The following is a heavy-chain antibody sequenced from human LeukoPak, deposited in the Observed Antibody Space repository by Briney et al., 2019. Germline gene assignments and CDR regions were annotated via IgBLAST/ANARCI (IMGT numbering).Heavy chain of an antibody. CDR1: GYTFTGYY. CDR3: ARDQAVVTGNDAFDI. CDR2: INPNSGGT. V-gene: IGHV1-2*02. Sequence: GASVKVSCKASGYTFTGYYMHWVRQAPGQGLEWMGWINPNSGGTNYAQKFQGRVTMTRDTSISTAYMELSTLRSDDTAVYYCARDQAVVTGNDAFDIWGQGTMVTVSS. J-gene: IGHJ3*02. D-gene: IGHD4-23*01.